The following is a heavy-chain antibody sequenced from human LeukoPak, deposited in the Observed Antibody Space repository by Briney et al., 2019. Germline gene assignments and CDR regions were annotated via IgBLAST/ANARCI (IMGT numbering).Heavy chain of an antibody. CDR3: ARPTLTGYYFYGMDV. J-gene: IGHJ6*02. D-gene: IGHD3-9*01. V-gene: IGHV3-21*01. CDR2: ISSSSSYI. CDR1: GFTFSSYS. Sequence: AGGSLRLSCAASGFTFSSYSMNWVRQAPGKGLEWVSSISSSSSYIYYADSVKGRFTISRDNAKNSLYLQMNSLRAEDTAVYYCARPTLTGYYFYGMDVWGQGTTVTVSS.